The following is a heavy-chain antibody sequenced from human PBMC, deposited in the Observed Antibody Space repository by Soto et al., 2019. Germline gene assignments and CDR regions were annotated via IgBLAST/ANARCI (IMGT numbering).Heavy chain of an antibody. D-gene: IGHD4-17*01. CDR2: IYYSGST. Sequence: PSETLSLTCTVSGGSISSGGYYWSWIRQHPGKGLEWIGYIYYSGSTYYNPSLKSRVTISVDTSKNQFSLKLSSVTAADTAVYYCARDSRYGAYPGYWGQGTLVTVSS. CDR1: GGSISSGGYY. CDR3: ARDSRYGAYPGY. J-gene: IGHJ4*02. V-gene: IGHV4-31*03.